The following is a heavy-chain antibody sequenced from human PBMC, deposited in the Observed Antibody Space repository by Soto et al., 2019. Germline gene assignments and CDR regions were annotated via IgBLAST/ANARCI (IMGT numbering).Heavy chain of an antibody. CDR1: GFTFNNAW. D-gene: IGHD3-9*01. Sequence: EVQLVESGGGLVKSGGSLRLSCAASGFTFNNAWMSWVRQAPGKGLEWVGRSRSNADGGTAVYAAPVKGRFTISRDDSKHTLYLQMNSLKTEDTAVYYCTTDSRPYYDIWTGLDSWGQGTLVTVSS. V-gene: IGHV3-15*01. CDR3: TTDSRPYYDIWTGLDS. J-gene: IGHJ4*02. CDR2: SRSNADGGTA.